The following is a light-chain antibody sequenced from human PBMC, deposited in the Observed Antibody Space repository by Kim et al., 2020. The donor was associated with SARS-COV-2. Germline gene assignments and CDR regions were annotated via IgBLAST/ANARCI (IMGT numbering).Light chain of an antibody. J-gene: IGLJ2*01. CDR1: SLGSYY. CDR3: NSRGSNDNVL. CDR2: GKN. Sequence: ALGQTVRITCQGDSLGSYYATWYQQKPGQAPIVVIYGKNNRPSGIPDRFSGSSSGDTASLTITGTQAGDEADYYCNSRGSNDNVLFGGGTQLTVL. V-gene: IGLV3-19*01.